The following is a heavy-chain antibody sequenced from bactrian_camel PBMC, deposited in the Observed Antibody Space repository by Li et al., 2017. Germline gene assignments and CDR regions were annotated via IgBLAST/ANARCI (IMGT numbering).Heavy chain of an antibody. Sequence: QLVESGGGSVQAGGSLRLSCAASEHTYSSGCMGWFRQAPGNERERVATIHLANGIPYYYGSVEGRFTISQDNAKNTVYLQMNSLQPEDTAMYYCAAERYGSCRVAEKINYWGQGTQVTVSS. CDR3: AAERYGSCRVAEKINY. CDR2: IHLANGIP. CDR1: EHTYSSGC. D-gene: IGHD6*01. V-gene: IGHV3S25*01. J-gene: IGHJ4*01.